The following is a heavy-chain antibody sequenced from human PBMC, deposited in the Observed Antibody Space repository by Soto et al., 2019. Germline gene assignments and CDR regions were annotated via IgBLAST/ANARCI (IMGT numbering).Heavy chain of an antibody. CDR1: GFSFSSYG. V-gene: IGHV3-30*18. CDR3: AKPLTYYYASGSFDY. Sequence: QVQLVESGGGVVQPGRSLRLSCAASGFSFSSYGMHWVRQAPGKGLEWVALISSDGSNKYYADSVKGRFTISRDNSNNTLYLQMNRLRAEDTAVYFCAKPLTYYYASGSFDYWGQGTLVTVSS. CDR2: ISSDGSNK. D-gene: IGHD3-10*01. J-gene: IGHJ4*02.